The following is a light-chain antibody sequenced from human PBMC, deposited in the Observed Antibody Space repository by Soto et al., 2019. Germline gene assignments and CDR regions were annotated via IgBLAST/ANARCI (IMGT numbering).Light chain of an antibody. CDR1: QGISSY. J-gene: IGKJ1*01. CDR2: KAS. CDR3: QHYNSYSEA. Sequence: DIQMTQSQSAMSASVGDRVTITCRASQGISSYLAWYQQNPGKAPKLLIYKASTLKSGVPSRFSGSGSGTEFTLTISSLQPDDFATYYCQHYNSYSEAFGQGTKVDIK. V-gene: IGKV1-5*03.